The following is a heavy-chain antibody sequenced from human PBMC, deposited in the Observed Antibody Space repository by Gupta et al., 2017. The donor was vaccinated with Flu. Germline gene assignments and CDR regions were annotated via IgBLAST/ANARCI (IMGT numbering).Heavy chain of an antibody. CDR1: GFTFSSYG. CDR3: ARGSSGSYQYFDY. CDR2: IWYDVSNK. J-gene: IGHJ4*02. Sequence: QVQLVESGGGVVQPGRSLRLACAASGFTFSSYGMHWVRPAPGKGLEWVAVIWYDVSNKYYADSVKGRFTISRDNSKNTLYLQMNSLRAEDTAVYYCARGSSGSYQYFDYWGQGTLVTVSS. V-gene: IGHV3-33*01. D-gene: IGHD1-26*01.